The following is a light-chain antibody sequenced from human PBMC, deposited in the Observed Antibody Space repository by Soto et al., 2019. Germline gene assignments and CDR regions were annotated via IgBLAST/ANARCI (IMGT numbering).Light chain of an antibody. CDR1: QSVGSN. V-gene: IGKV3-15*01. CDR3: QQYDNWPLT. Sequence: EIVMTQSLATLSVSPGERVTLSCRASQSVGSNLAWYQQKPGLAPRVLIYDASTRATVIPARFSGSGSGTEFTLTISSLQSEDFAVYYCQQYDNWPLTFGGGTKVEIK. J-gene: IGKJ4*01. CDR2: DAS.